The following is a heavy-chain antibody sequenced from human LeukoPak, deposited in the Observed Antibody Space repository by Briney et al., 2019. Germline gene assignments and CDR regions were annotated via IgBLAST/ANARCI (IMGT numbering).Heavy chain of an antibody. D-gene: IGHD3-10*01. Sequence: GGSLRLSCAASGFTFSNHAMSWVRQAPGKGLEWVSSINGRGGSTYYADSVKGRFTISRDNSKNTLYLQMNSLRAEDTAVYYCAKGDSMVRGVIDYWGQGTLVTVSS. CDR1: GFTFSNHA. CDR2: INGRGGST. J-gene: IGHJ4*02. V-gene: IGHV3-23*01. CDR3: AKGDSMVRGVIDY.